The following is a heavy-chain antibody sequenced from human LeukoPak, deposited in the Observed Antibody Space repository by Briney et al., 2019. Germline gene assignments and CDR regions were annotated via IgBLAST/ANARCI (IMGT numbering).Heavy chain of an antibody. J-gene: IGHJ4*02. V-gene: IGHV1-2*02. CDR2: INPNSGGT. D-gene: IGHD2-2*02. CDR1: GYTFTVYY. CDR3: ARDGDIVVVPAAIDY. Sequence: RASVKVSCKASGYTFTVYYMHWVRQAPGQGLEWMGWINPNSGGTNYAQKFQGRVTMTRDTSISTAYMELSRLRSDDTAVYYCARDGDIVVVPAAIDYWGQGTLVTVSS.